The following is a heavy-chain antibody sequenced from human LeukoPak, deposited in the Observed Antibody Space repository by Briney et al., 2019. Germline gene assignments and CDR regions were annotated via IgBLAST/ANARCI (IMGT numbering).Heavy chain of an antibody. Sequence: ASVKVSCKTSGYAFTSFGISWVRQAPGQGLEWMGWISAYNGNTNYAQKFQGRVTMTTDTSTNTAYMELRSLRSDDTAVYYCAKDRSSGSYYPNWFDPLGQGTLVTVSS. CDR2: ISAYNGNT. CDR3: AKDRSSGSYYPNWFDP. V-gene: IGHV1-18*01. CDR1: GYAFTSFG. J-gene: IGHJ5*02. D-gene: IGHD3-10*01.